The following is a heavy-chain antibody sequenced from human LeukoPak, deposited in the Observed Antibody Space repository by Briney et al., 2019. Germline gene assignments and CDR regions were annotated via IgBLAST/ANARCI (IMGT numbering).Heavy chain of an antibody. D-gene: IGHD3-10*01. J-gene: IGHJ5*02. Sequence: SQTLSLTCAISGDSVSSNSAAWNWIRQSPSRGLEWLGRTYYRSKWYNDYAVSVKSRITINPDTSKNQFSLQLNSVTPEDTAVYYCARDMVYGSGSYYNVGFDPWGQGTLVTVSS. CDR2: TYYRSKWYN. CDR1: GDSVSSNSAA. V-gene: IGHV6-1*01. CDR3: ARDMVYGSGSYYNVGFDP.